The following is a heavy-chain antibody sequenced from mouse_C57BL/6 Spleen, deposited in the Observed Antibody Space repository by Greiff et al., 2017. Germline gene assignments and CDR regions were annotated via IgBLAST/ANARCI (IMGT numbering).Heavy chain of an antibody. V-gene: IGHV1-64*01. CDR2: IHPNSGST. CDR1: GYTFTSYW. D-gene: IGHD1-3*01. CDR3: ARLLNQPGGFAY. Sequence: QVQLQQPGAELVKPGASVKLSCKASGYTFTSYWMPWVKQRPGQGLEWIGMIHPNSGSTNYNEKFKSKATLTVDKSSSTAYMQLSSLTSEDSAVYYCARLLNQPGGFAYWGQGTLVTVSA. J-gene: IGHJ3*01.